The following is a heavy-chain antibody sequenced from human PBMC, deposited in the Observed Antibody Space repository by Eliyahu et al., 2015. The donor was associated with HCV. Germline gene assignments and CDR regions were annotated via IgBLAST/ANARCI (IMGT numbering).Heavy chain of an antibody. CDR3: TTTLQYSSSPVFFDH. D-gene: IGHD6-6*01. CDR1: GFTFSDSA. CDR2: IRSKTNSYAT. J-gene: IGHJ4*02. Sequence: EVQLVESGGGLVQPGGSLKLSCAASGFTFSDSAIHWVRQASGKGLEWVGRIRSKTNSYATAYVASVKGRFTISRDDSKNTAYLQMNSLKTEDTAVYYCTTTLQYSSSPVFFDHWGQGTLVTVSS. V-gene: IGHV3-73*01.